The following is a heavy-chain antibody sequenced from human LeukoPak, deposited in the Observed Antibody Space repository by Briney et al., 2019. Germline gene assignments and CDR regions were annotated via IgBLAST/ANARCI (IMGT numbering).Heavy chain of an antibody. CDR1: GFTFSSYG. J-gene: IGHJ3*02. Sequence: GGSLRLSCAASGFTFSSYGMHGVRQAPGKGLEWVAVIWYDGSNKYYADSVKGRFTISRDNSKNTLYLQMNSLRAEDTAVYYCANSRTGDDAFDIWGQGTMVTVSS. CDR3: ANSRTGDDAFDI. D-gene: IGHD4-17*01. CDR2: IWYDGSNK. V-gene: IGHV3-33*06.